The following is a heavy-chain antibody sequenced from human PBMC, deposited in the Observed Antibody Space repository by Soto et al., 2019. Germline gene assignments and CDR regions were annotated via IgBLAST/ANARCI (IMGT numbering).Heavy chain of an antibody. CDR3: ARDLGAGRYYYGMDV. J-gene: IGHJ6*02. Sequence: SVKVSCKASGGTFSSYAISWVRQAPGQGLEWMGGIIPIFGTANYAQKFQGRVTITADESTSTAYMELSSLRSEDTAVYYCARDLGAGRYYYGMDVWGQGTTVTVSS. CDR1: GGTFSSYA. V-gene: IGHV1-69*13. CDR2: IIPIFGTA. D-gene: IGHD3-10*01.